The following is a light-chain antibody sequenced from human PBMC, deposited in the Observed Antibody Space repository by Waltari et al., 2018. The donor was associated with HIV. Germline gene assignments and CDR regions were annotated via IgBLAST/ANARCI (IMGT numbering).Light chain of an antibody. J-gene: IGLJ1*01. CDR3: CSYAGGNSYV. CDR2: EVN. CDR1: SSDVGNYNV. V-gene: IGLV2-23*02. Sequence: QSALTQPASVSASPGQSITISCTGTSSDVGNYNVVSWYRQFPDKAPQLLIFEVNKRPAGVSNRVSGSKSGKSASLTIAGLLADDEADYYCCSYAGGNSYVFGTGTKVTVL.